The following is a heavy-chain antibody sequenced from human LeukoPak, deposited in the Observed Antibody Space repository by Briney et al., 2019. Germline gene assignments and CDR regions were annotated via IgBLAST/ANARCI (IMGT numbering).Heavy chain of an antibody. V-gene: IGHV1-8*01. Sequence: ASVKVSSKASGYTFTTYDINWVRQATGQGLEWLGWMHPNSGNTHYAQNLQGRVTMTRNISISTAYMEVSSLRSEDTAVYYCARDLSSSWYLGAFDIWGQGTMVTVSS. CDR2: MHPNSGNT. CDR3: ARDLSSSWYLGAFDI. D-gene: IGHD6-13*01. J-gene: IGHJ3*02. CDR1: GYTFTTYD.